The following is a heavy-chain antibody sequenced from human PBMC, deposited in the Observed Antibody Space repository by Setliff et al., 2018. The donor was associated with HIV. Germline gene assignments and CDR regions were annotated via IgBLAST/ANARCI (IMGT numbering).Heavy chain of an antibody. D-gene: IGHD6-19*01. CDR3: ARDGGGSGWSLGEFDF. CDR1: GGSIRTGNYY. CDR2: IHTTGSI. J-gene: IGHJ4*02. V-gene: IGHV4-61*09. Sequence: KPSETLSLTCTVSGGSIRTGNYYWNWIRRPAGKGLEWIGHIHTTGSITYNPSLRSRVTISLDTSKNQVSLSLASVTAADTAVYYCARDGGGSGWSLGEFDFWGQGTLVTVSS.